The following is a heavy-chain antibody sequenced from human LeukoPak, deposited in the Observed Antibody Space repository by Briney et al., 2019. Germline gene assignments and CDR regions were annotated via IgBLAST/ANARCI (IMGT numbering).Heavy chain of an antibody. CDR2: ISAGGDST. CDR1: GFTFSSYG. V-gene: IGHV3-23*01. CDR3: AAHPRAGARPPYDY. D-gene: IGHD6-6*01. Sequence: PGGSLRLSCATSGFTFSSYGMSWVRQAPGKGLEWISAISAGGDSTYYADSVRGRFTISKDESKTTLFLQMNSLRAEDTAIYYCAAHPRAGARPPYDYWGHGAQVTVSS. J-gene: IGHJ4*01.